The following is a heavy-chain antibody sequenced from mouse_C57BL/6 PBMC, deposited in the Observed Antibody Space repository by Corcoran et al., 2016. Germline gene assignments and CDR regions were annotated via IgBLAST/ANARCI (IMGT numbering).Heavy chain of an antibody. V-gene: IGHV1-18*01. CDR1: GYTFTDYN. CDR3: ARSGAQADYYAMDY. Sequence: EVQLQQSGPELVKPGASVKIPCKASGYTFTDYNMDWVKQSHGKSLEWIGDINPNNGGTIYNQKFKGKATLTVDKSSSTAYMELRSLTSEDTAVYCCARSGAQADYYAMDYWGQGTSVTVSS. J-gene: IGHJ4*01. CDR2: INPNNGGT. D-gene: IGHD3-2*02.